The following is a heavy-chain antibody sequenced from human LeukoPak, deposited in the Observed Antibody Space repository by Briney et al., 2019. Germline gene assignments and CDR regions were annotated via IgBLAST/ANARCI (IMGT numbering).Heavy chain of an antibody. CDR2: ISSSSSFR. D-gene: IGHD2-8*01. CDR3: ARGYATLADALDI. V-gene: IGHV3-21*01. J-gene: IGHJ3*02. Sequence: PGGSLRLSCAASGFTFSSYGMHWVRQAPGKGLEWVSSISSSSSFRYYAGSLKGRFTISRDNAKNSLYLQMNSLRAEDTAVYYCARGYATLADALDIWGQGTMVTVSS. CDR1: GFTFSSYG.